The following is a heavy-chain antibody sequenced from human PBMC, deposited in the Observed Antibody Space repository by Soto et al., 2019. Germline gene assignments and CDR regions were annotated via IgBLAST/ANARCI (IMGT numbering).Heavy chain of an antibody. CDR3: AKVPRRVPAATAPDYYYMDV. Sequence: GGSLRLSCASSGFTFSSYGMHLVRQAPGKGLEWVAVISYDGSNKYYADSVKGRFTISRDNSKNTLYLQMNSLRAEDTAVYYCAKVPRRVPAATAPDYYYMDVWGKGTTVTVSS. J-gene: IGHJ6*03. V-gene: IGHV3-30*18. D-gene: IGHD2-2*01. CDR2: ISYDGSNK. CDR1: GFTFSSYG.